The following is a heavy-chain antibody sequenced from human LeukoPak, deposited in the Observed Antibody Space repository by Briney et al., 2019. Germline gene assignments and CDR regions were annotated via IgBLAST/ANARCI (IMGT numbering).Heavy chain of an antibody. CDR2: IYYSGST. Sequence: SETLSLTCTVSGGSICGYYWSWIRQPPGKGLEWIGYIYYSGSTNYNPSLESRVTISVDTPKNQFSLKLSSVTAADTAVYYCARDRSSGWYGANDHWGQGTLVTVSS. J-gene: IGHJ5*02. V-gene: IGHV4-59*01. CDR1: GGSICGYY. D-gene: IGHD6-19*01. CDR3: ARDRSSGWYGANDH.